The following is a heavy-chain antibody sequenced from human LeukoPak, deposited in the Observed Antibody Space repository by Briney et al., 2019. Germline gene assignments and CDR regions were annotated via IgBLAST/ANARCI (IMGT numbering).Heavy chain of an antibody. V-gene: IGHV4-31*03. CDR2: IYYSGST. D-gene: IGHD1-26*01. Sequence: SQTLSLTCTVSGGSISSGGYNWSWISQHPGNGLECIGYIYYSGSTYYNPSLKSRVTISVDTSKNQFSLKLSSVTAADTAVYYCARGSYVGPTSGYFDYWGQGTLVTVSS. CDR3: ARGSYVGPTSGYFDY. J-gene: IGHJ4*02. CDR1: GGSISSGGYN.